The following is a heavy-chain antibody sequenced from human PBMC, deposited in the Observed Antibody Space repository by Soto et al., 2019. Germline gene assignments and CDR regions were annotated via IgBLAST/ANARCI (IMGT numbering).Heavy chain of an antibody. V-gene: IGHV1-18*01. D-gene: IGHD6-19*01. CDR3: ARDPHIAVAGTNYYYYGMDV. CDR1: GYTFTSYG. CDR2: ISAYNGNT. Sequence: QVQLVQSGAEVKKPGASVKVSCKASGYTFTSYGISWVRQAPGQGLEWMGWISAYNGNTNYAQKLQGRVTMTTDTSTSTAYMELRSLRSDDTDVYYCARDPHIAVAGTNYYYYGMDVWGQGTTVTVSS. J-gene: IGHJ6*02.